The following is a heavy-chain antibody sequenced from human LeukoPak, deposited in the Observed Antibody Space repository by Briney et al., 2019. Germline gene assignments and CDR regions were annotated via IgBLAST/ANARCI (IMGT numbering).Heavy chain of an antibody. D-gene: IGHD3-22*01. CDR3: ARRLDYFDSSGYLDYYGMDV. CDR2: IYTSGST. V-gene: IGHV4-4*07. J-gene: IGHJ6*02. Sequence: PSETLSLTCTVSGGSISSYYWSWIRQPAGKGLEWIGRIYTSGSTNYNPSLKSRVTMSVDTSKNQFSLKLSSVTAADTAVYYCARRLDYFDSSGYLDYYGMDVWGQGTTVTVSS. CDR1: GGSISSYY.